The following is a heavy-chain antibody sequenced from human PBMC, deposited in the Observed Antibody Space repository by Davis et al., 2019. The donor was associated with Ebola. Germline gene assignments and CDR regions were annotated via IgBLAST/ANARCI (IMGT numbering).Heavy chain of an antibody. J-gene: IGHJ5*02. CDR2: IYHSGST. CDR1: GGSFTGYY. Sequence: MPSQTLSPTVAVHGGSFTGYYWSYIPQSPGKGLKWIGEIYHSGSTNYNPSLKSRVTISVDTSKNQFSLKLSSVTAADTAVYYCARRPLGGNWFDPWGQGTLVTVSS. CDR3: ARRPLGGNWFDP. V-gene: IGHV4-34*01. D-gene: IGHD7-27*01.